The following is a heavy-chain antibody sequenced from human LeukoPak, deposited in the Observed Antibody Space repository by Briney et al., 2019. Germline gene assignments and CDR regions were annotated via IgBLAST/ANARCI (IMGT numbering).Heavy chain of an antibody. CDR2: ISYDGSNK. V-gene: IGHV3-30*03. D-gene: IGHD3-22*01. J-gene: IGHJ6*04. CDR1: GFTFSSYG. CDR3: ARKGLNYYYGMDV. Sequence: GRSLRLSCAASGFTFSSYGLHWVRQAPGKGLEWVAVISYDGSNKYYADSVKGRFTISRDNSKNTLYLQMNSLRAEDTAVYYCARKGLNYYYGMDVWGNGTTVTVSS.